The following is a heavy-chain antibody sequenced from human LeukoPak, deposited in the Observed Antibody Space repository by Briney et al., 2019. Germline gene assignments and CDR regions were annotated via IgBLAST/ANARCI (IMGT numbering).Heavy chain of an antibody. CDR3: ARAPYSSSRLNYYYMDV. CDR2: IKQDGSDK. J-gene: IGHJ6*03. V-gene: IGHV3-7*01. D-gene: IGHD6-13*01. Sequence: GGSLRLSCAASGFTFSSYWMSWVRQAPGKGLEWVANIKQDGSDKYYVDSVKGRFTISRDNAKNSLYLQMNSLRAEDTAVYYCARAPYSSSRLNYYYMDVWGKGTTVTVSS. CDR1: GFTFSSYW.